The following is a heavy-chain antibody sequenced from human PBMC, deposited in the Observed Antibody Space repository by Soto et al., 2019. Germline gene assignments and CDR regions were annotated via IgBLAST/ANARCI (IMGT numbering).Heavy chain of an antibody. CDR1: GVTLSDHG. J-gene: IGHJ3*02. CDR3: ARGVYGSGNYYTSPAAFAI. CDR2: TIPVCNTT. Sequence: QVQLEQSGAEVKKPGSSVKVSCKASGVTLSDHGVAWLRQATGQGLEWMGVTIPVCNTTKYAQKLQGRVTVTEEKITKIAYMELSSMRYEDTAFYFCARGVYGSGNYYTSPAAFAIWGQGTMVTASS. D-gene: IGHD3-10*01. V-gene: IGHV1-69*06.